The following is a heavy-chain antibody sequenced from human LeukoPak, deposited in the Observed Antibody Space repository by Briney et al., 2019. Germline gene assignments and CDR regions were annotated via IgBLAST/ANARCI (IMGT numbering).Heavy chain of an antibody. CDR1: GGSISSYY. Sequence: PSETLSLTCNVSGGSISSYYWSWIRQPPGKGLDWIGYIYYSRSTNCNPSLKSRVTISVDTSKNQFSLKLSSVTAADTAVYYCTSGSGSYADSWGPGTLVTVSS. D-gene: IGHD3-10*01. CDR3: TSGSGSYADS. J-gene: IGHJ4*02. V-gene: IGHV4-59*01. CDR2: IYYSRST.